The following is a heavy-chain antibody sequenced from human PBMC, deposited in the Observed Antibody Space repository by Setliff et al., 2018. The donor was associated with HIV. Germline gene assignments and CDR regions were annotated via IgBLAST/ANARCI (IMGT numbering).Heavy chain of an antibody. D-gene: IGHD5-18*01. V-gene: IGHV4-38-2*01. J-gene: IGHJ2*01. CDR3: ARHPVDTAMVYWYFDL. Sequence: SETLSLTCAVSGYSISSGYSWGWIRQPPGKGLEWIGSIYHSGSTYYNPSLKSRVTISVDTSKNQFSLKLSSVTAADTAVYYCARHPVDTAMVYWYFDLWGRGTLVTVSS. CDR1: GYSISSGYS. CDR2: IYHSGST.